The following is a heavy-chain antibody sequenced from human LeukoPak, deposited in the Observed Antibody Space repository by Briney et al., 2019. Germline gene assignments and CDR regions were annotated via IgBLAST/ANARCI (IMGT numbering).Heavy chain of an antibody. CDR3: ARAVTTIAPNWFDP. J-gene: IGHJ5*02. CDR1: GYTFTSYD. Sequence: GASVKVSCKASGYTFTSYDINWVRQAIGQGLEWMGWMNSNSGNTGYAQKFQGRVTMTRNTSISTAYMELSSLRSEDTAVYYCARAVTTIAPNWFDPWSQGTMVTVSS. CDR2: MNSNSGNT. D-gene: IGHD4-11*01. V-gene: IGHV1-8*01.